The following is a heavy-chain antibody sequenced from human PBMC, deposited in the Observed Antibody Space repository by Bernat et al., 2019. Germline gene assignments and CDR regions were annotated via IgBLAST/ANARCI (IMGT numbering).Heavy chain of an antibody. CDR2: ISDGGGTT. CDR1: GFIFSGYV. Sequence: EMQLLESGGDLVQPGGSLRLSCAASGFIFSGYVMNWVRQAPGKGLEWVSAISDGGGTTYYADSVKGRFTISRDNSKKTLYMQMNSLRAEDTAVYYCAKKGDIRDSSRNRYFDIWGRGTLVTVSS. J-gene: IGHJ2*01. V-gene: IGHV3-23*01. CDR3: AKKGDIRDSSRNRYFDI. D-gene: IGHD3-22*01.